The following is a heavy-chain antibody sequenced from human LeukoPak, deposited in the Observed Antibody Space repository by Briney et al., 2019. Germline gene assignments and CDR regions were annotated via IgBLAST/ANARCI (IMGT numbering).Heavy chain of an antibody. Sequence: PSETLSLTCTVSGGSISSSSYYWGWIRQPPGKGLEWIGSIYYSGSTYYNPSLKSRVTISVDTSKNQFSLKLSSVTAADTAVYYCARGWVKRITIFGVDTLGAFDIWGQGTMVTVXS. CDR3: ARGWVKRITIFGVDTLGAFDI. D-gene: IGHD3-3*01. J-gene: IGHJ3*02. CDR1: GGSISSSSYY. V-gene: IGHV4-39*01. CDR2: IYYSGST.